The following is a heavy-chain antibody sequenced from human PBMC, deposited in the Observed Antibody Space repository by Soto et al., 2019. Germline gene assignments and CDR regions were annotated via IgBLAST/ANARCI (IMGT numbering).Heavy chain of an antibody. J-gene: IGHJ4*02. V-gene: IGHV1-58*01. CDR1: GFTFTSSA. CDR2: IVVGSGNT. D-gene: IGHD3-22*01. Sequence: GASVKVSCKASGFTFTSSAVQWVRQARGQRLEWIGWIVVGSGNTNYAQKFQERVTITRDMSTSTAYMELSSLRSEDTAVYYCAADPRGYYFHFDYWGQGTLVTVSS. CDR3: AADPRGYYFHFDY.